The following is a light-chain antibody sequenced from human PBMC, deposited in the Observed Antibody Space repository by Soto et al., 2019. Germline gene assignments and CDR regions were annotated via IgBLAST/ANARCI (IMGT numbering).Light chain of an antibody. Sequence: VVLTQSPATLSLSPGEPATLSCRASRDVYINALAWYQQKPGRTPTLLIYGASTRATGIPDRFSATGSGTEFSLTISSVEPEDFATYYCQHYDHLPITFGQGTRLEIK. V-gene: IGKV3-20*01. J-gene: IGKJ5*01. CDR1: RDVYINA. CDR2: GAS. CDR3: QHYDHLPIT.